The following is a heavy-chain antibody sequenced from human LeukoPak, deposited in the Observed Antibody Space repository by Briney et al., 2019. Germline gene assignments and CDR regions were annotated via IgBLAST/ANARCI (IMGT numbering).Heavy chain of an antibody. D-gene: IGHD6-19*01. J-gene: IGHJ4*02. V-gene: IGHV3-30*03. CDR3: ARAGRSSGWQPFDY. CDR1: GFTFSNYD. CDR2: ISYDGSNK. Sequence: PGGSLRLSCAASGFTFSNYDMHWVRQAPGKGLEWVAVISYDGSNKDYVDSVKGRFTISRDNSKNTLYLQMSSLRAEDTAVYYCARAGRSSGWQPFDYWGQGTLVTVSS.